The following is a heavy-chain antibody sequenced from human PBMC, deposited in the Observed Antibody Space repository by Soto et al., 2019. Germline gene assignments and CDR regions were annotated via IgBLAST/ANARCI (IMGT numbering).Heavy chain of an antibody. CDR3: ARGGFTGYGYYYYYMDV. J-gene: IGHJ6*03. V-gene: IGHV3-64*01. CDR1: GFTFSSYA. D-gene: IGHD1-1*01. Sequence: GGSLRLSCAASGFTFSSYAMHWVRQAPGKGLEYVSAISSNGGSTYHANSVKGRFTISRDNSKNTLYLQMGSLRAEDMAVYYCARGGFTGYGYYYYYMDVWGKGTTVTVSS. CDR2: ISSNGGST.